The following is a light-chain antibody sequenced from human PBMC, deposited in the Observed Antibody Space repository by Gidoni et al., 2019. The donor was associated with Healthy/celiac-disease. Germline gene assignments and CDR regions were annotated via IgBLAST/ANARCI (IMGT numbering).Light chain of an antibody. CDR1: QSISSY. CDR2: AAS. J-gene: IGKJ2*01. Sequence: DIQMTQSPSSLSASVGDRVTITCRASQSISSYFNWYQQKPGKAPKLLIYAASSLQSGVPSRFSGSGSGTDFTRTISSLQPEDFATYYCQQSYSTPLMYTFGQGTKLEIK. V-gene: IGKV1-39*01. CDR3: QQSYSTPLMYT.